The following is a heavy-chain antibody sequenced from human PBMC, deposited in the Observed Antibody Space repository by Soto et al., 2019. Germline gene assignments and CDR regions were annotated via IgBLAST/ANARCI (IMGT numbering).Heavy chain of an antibody. V-gene: IGHV3-30-3*01. CDR2: ISYDGSNK. CDR3: ARSGGIAVAASLGGGMDV. Sequence: GGSLRLSCAASGFTFSSYAMHWVRQAPGKGLEWVAVISYDGSNKYYADSVKGRFTISRDNSKNTLYLQMNSLRAEDTAVYYCARSGGIAVAASLGGGMDVWGQGTTVTVSS. D-gene: IGHD6-19*01. J-gene: IGHJ6*02. CDR1: GFTFSSYA.